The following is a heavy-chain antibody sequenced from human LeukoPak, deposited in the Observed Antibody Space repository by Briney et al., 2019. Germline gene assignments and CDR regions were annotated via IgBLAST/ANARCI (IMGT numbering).Heavy chain of an antibody. D-gene: IGHD6-19*01. J-gene: IGHJ4*02. CDR3: ARPGIAVAGEGDFDY. V-gene: IGHV1-8*01. CDR1: GYTFTSYD. Sequence: ASVKVSCKASGYTFTSYDINWVRQATVQGLEWMGWMNPNSGNTGYAQKFQGRVTMTRNTSISTAYMELSSLRSEDTAVYYCARPGIAVAGEGDFDYWGQGTLVTVSS. CDR2: MNPNSGNT.